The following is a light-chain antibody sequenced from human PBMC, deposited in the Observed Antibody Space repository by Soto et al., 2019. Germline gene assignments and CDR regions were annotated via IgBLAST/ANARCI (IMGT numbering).Light chain of an antibody. V-gene: IGKV1-8*01. CDR3: QQYYTFPFT. CDR1: QHISSY. CDR2: AAS. J-gene: IGKJ4*01. Sequence: AIRLTQSPSSLSASTGDSVTITCRASQHISSYLAWYQQKPGESPNLLIYAASILQSGVPSRFSGSVSGTDFTLTITHLQSEDIATYFCQQYYTFPFTFGGQTKVEIK.